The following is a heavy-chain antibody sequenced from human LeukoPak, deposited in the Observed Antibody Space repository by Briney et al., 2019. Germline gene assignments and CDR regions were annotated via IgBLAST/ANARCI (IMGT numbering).Heavy chain of an antibody. Sequence: GGSLRLSCAASGFTFRNYWMGWVRQAPGKGLEWVANTKPDGTAEYYADSVRGRFTTSRDNANNFLYLQMNSLRAEGTAFYYCARIARYYDFQRYNYYYYMDVWGRGTTVTVSS. CDR2: TKPDGTAE. J-gene: IGHJ6*03. CDR3: ARIARYYDFQRYNYYYYMDV. CDR1: GFTFRNYW. D-gene: IGHD3-3*01. V-gene: IGHV3-7*03.